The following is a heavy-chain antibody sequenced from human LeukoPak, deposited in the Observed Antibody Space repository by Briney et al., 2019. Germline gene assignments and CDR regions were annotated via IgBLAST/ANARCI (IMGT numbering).Heavy chain of an antibody. J-gene: IGHJ4*02. Sequence: ASVRVSSKTSAYTFTNFRIHWVRQAPGQGFEWMGWIGPSNNYTEYEQKLQGRLTLTTDTSTTTAHMELRSLTFADTAIYYCARDSYYGGHYAFFEHWGQGTLVTVSS. V-gene: IGHV1-18*01. CDR2: IGPSNNYT. CDR1: AYTFTNFR. CDR3: ARDSYYGGHYAFFEH. D-gene: IGHD4/OR15-4a*01.